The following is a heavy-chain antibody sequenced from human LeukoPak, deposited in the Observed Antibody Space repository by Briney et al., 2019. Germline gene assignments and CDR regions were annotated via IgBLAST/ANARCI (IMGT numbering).Heavy chain of an antibody. CDR1: GFTFSTYA. J-gene: IGHJ4*02. CDR2: ISGSGSTT. D-gene: IGHD3-16*02. V-gene: IGHV3-23*01. Sequence: PGGSLRLSCAASGFTFSTYAMSWVRQAPGKGLEGVSAISGSGSTTYYADSVKGRFTTSRDNTKNTLYLQRNSLRAEDTAVYYCAKGRAGYTNPYYFDYWGQGTLVTVSS. CDR3: AKGRAGYTNPYYFDY.